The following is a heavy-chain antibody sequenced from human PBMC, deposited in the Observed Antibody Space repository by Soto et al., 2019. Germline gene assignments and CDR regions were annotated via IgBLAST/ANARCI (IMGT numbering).Heavy chain of an antibody. Sequence: SSETLSLTCDVHGDSLSGYAWSWIRQPPGKGLEWIGEITFRGVTNYHPSLKSRLSMSVDTSKNRISLNVSSVTAADTALYFCARKLEASIRHVEWFSYKWSDPWGPGTLVTVSS. J-gene: IGHJ5*02. CDR3: ARKLEASIRHVEWFSYKWSDP. D-gene: IGHD3-9*01. V-gene: IGHV4-34*01. CDR2: ITFRGVT. CDR1: GDSLSGYA.